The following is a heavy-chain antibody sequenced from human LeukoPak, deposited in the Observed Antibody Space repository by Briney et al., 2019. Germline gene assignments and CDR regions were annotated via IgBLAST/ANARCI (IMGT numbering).Heavy chain of an antibody. CDR2: ISGSGGST. V-gene: IGHV3-23*01. CDR3: ARTYYDFWSGYHQTSYYYYYGMDV. CDR1: GFTFSSYA. D-gene: IGHD3-3*01. J-gene: IGHJ6*02. Sequence: PGGSLRLSCAASGFTFSSYAMSWVRQAPGKGLEWVSAISGSGGSTYYADSVKGRFTISRDNSKNTLYLQMNSLRAEDTAVYYCARTYYDFWSGYHQTSYYYYYGMDVWGQGTTVTVSS.